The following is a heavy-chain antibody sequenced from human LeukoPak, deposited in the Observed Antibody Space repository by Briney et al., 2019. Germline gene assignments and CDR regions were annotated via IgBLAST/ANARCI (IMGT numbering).Heavy chain of an antibody. J-gene: IGHJ4*02. CDR3: AKDQWELPEY. CDR2: ISGSGGST. CDR1: GFTFSSYA. Sequence: SGGSLRLSCAASGFTFSSYAMSWVRQAPGKGLEWVSAISGSGGSTYYADSVKGRFTISRDNSKNTLYLQMNSLRAEDTAIYYCAKDQWELPEYWGQGTLVTVYS. V-gene: IGHV3-23*01. D-gene: IGHD1-26*01.